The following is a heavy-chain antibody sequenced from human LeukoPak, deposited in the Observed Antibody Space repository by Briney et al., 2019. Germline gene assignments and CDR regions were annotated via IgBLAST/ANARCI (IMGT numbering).Heavy chain of an antibody. CDR3: ARLRGYYDSSGYHETPFDY. CDR2: IYWDDDK. Sequence: SGPTLVNPTQTLTLTCTFSGFSLSTSGVGVGWIRQPPGKALEWLALIYWDDDKRYSPSLKSRLTITKDTSKNQVVLTMTNMDPVDTATYYCARLRGYYDSSGYHETPFDYWGQGTLVTVSS. J-gene: IGHJ4*02. D-gene: IGHD3-22*01. CDR1: GFSLSTSGVG. V-gene: IGHV2-5*02.